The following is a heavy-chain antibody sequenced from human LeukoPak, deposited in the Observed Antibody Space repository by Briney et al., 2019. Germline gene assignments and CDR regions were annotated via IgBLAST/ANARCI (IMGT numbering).Heavy chain of an antibody. V-gene: IGHV3-23*01. CDR2: ISGSGGST. CDR1: GFTFGSYA. D-gene: IGHD2-15*01. Sequence: GGSLRLSCAVSGFTFGSYAMAWVRQAPGKGPEWVSSISGSGGSTYYADSVKGRFTISRDNSKNTLYLQMNSLRDEDTAVYFCAKDTVVVVAEFDYWGQGILVTVSS. CDR3: AKDTVVVVAEFDY. J-gene: IGHJ4*02.